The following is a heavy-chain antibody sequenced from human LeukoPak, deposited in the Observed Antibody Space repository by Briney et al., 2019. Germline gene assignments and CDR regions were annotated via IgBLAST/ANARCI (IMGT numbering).Heavy chain of an antibody. CDR3: ARIVRQYYYGSGSINYYYYMDV. J-gene: IGHJ6*03. CDR1: GGSFSGYY. D-gene: IGHD3-10*01. V-gene: IGHV4-34*01. Sequence: SETLSLTCAVYGGSFSGYYWSWIRQPPGKGLEWIGEINHSGSTNYNPSLKSRVTISVDTSKNQFSLKLSSVTAADTAVYYCARIVRQYYYGSGSINYYYYMDVWGKGTTVTISS. CDR2: INHSGST.